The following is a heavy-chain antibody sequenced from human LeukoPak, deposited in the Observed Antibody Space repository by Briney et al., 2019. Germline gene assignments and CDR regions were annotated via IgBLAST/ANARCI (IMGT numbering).Heavy chain of an antibody. CDR2: FFTSGTSGTT. J-gene: IGHJ3*02. CDR3: ASAVMAFDI. CDR1: GGSVSTYY. Sequence: PSETLSLTCTVSGGSVSTYYWSWIRQPAGKGLEFIGRFFTSGTSGTTNYTPSLKSRVTMSLDTSKNQFSLKLSSVTAADTAVYYCASAVMAFDIWGQGTMVTVSS. D-gene: IGHD3-16*01. V-gene: IGHV4-4*07.